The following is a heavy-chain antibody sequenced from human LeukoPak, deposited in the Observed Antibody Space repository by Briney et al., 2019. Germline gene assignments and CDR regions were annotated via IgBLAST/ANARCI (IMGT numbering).Heavy chain of an antibody. CDR2: ISSSGSTI. Sequence: PGGSLRLSCAASGFTFSSYEMNWVRQAPGKGLEWVSYISSSGSTIYYADSVKGRFTISRDNAKNSLYLQMNSLRAEDTAVYYCARDRNSSSWYGELFDYWGQGTLVTVSS. V-gene: IGHV3-48*03. D-gene: IGHD6-13*01. CDR3: ARDRNSSSWYGELFDY. CDR1: GFTFSSYE. J-gene: IGHJ4*02.